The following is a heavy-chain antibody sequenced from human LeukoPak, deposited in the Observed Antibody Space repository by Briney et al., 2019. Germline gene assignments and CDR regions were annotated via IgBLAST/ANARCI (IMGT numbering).Heavy chain of an antibody. CDR3: AKADGGYCSSTSCLGGFDY. CDR1: GFTFSSYA. V-gene: IGHV3-23*01. J-gene: IGHJ4*02. CDR2: ISGSGGST. D-gene: IGHD2-2*01. Sequence: PGGSLRLSCAASGFTFSSYAMSWVRQAPGKGLEWVSAISGSGGSTYYADSVKGRFTISRDNSKNTLYLQMNSLRAEDTAVYYCAKADGGYCSSTSCLGGFDYWGQGTPVTVSS.